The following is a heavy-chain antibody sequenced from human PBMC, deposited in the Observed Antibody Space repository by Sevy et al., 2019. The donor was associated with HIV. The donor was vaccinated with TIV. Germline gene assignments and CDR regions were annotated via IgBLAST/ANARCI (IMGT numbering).Heavy chain of an antibody. V-gene: IGHV4-31*03. D-gene: IGHD3-3*01. CDR2: IYYSGST. CDR1: GGSISSGGYY. J-gene: IGHJ6*02. Sequence: SDTLSLTCTVSGGSISSGGYYWSWIRQHPGKGLEWIGYIYYSGSTYYNPSLKSRVTISVDTSKNQFSLKLSSVTAADTAVYYCARDGDFWSGYYRSYGMDVWGQGTTVTVSS. CDR3: ARDGDFWSGYYRSYGMDV.